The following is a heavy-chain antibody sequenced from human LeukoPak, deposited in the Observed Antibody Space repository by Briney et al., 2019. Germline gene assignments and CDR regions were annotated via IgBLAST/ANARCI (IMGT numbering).Heavy chain of an antibody. Sequence: PGGSLRLSCAASGFTFSSYAMSWVRQAPGKGLEWVSAISGSGGSTYYADSVKGRFTISRDNSKNTLCLQMNSLRAEDTAVYYCAKHLSSGWYGEIDYWGQGTLVTVSS. CDR3: AKHLSSGWYGEIDY. J-gene: IGHJ4*02. V-gene: IGHV3-23*01. CDR2: ISGSGGST. D-gene: IGHD6-19*01. CDR1: GFTFSSYA.